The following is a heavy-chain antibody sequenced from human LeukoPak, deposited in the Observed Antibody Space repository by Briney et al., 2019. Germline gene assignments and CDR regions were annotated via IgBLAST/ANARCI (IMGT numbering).Heavy chain of an antibody. D-gene: IGHD3-22*01. CDR2: IFSSGST. CDR3: ARSTYYYDRSAFFFPDYFDY. Sequence: PSETLSLTCTVSGCSIKKDNFLWHWLRQPRGEGLEWIAYIFSSGSTYNNPSLKSLVTFSVDTSTNHFSLNLRSVTAADAAVYYCARSTYYYDRSAFFFPDYFDYWGQGIQVTVSS. V-gene: IGHV4-30-4*01. J-gene: IGHJ4*02. CDR1: GCSIKKDNFL.